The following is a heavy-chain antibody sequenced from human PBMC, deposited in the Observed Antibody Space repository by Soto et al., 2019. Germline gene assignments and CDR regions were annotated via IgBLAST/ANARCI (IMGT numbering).Heavy chain of an antibody. CDR1: GFTFSSYA. CDR3: AREDDSSGCPLDY. CDR2: ISYDGSNK. D-gene: IGHD3-22*01. V-gene: IGHV3-30-3*01. J-gene: IGHJ4*02. Sequence: GGSLRLSCAASGFTFSSYAMSWVRQAPGKGLEWVSVISYDGSNKYYADSVKGRFTISRDNSKNTLYLQMNSLRAEDTAVYYCAREDDSSGCPLDYWGQGTLVTVSS.